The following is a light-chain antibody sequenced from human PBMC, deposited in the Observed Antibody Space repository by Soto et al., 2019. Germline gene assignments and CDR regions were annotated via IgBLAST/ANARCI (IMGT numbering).Light chain of an antibody. CDR3: MQHTHWPWT. CDR2: KVS. V-gene: IGKV2-30*01. CDR1: LSLVYSDGNTY. Sequence: DVVMTQSALSLPVTLGQPSSISCSASLSLVYSDGNTYLHWFQQRPGQSPRRLIHKVSIRDSGVPDRFSGSGSGTDFTLKISRVEPEDVGVYYCMQHTHWPWTFGQGTKVDI. J-gene: IGKJ1*01.